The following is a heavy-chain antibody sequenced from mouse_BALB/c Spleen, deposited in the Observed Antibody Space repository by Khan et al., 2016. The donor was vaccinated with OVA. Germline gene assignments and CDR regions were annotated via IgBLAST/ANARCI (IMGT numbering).Heavy chain of an antibody. V-gene: IGHV14-1*02. Sequence: VRLQQSGAELVRPGALVKLSCKASGFNITDYYMHWVKQRPDKGLELIGWIDPENGHTIYDPKFQGKASIKADTSSNTAYLQLTSLTSEDTAVYYCARRGYGNYWFAYWGQGTLVTVSA. CDR3: ARRGYGNYWFAY. J-gene: IGHJ3*01. D-gene: IGHD2-1*01. CDR1: GFNITDYY. CDR2: IDPENGHT.